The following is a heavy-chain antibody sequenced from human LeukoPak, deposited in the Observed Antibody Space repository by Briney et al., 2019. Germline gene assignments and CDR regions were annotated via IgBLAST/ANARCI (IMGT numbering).Heavy chain of an antibody. CDR3: ARSLGSYYFDY. CDR2: IIPIFGTA. J-gene: IGHJ4*02. V-gene: IGHV1-69*05. D-gene: IGHD3-10*01. Sequence: EASVKVSCKASGGTFSSYAISWVRQAPGQGLEWMGGIIPIFGTANYAQKFQGRVTITTDESTSTAYMELSSLRSEDTAVYYCARSLGSYYFDYWGQGTLVTVSS. CDR1: GGTFSSYA.